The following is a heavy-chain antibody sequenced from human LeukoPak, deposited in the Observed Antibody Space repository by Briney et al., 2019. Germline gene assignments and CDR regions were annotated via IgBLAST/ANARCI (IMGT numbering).Heavy chain of an antibody. CDR1: GFTFSSYS. J-gene: IGHJ3*02. Sequence: GGSLRLSCAASGFTFSSYSMNWVRQAPGKGLEWVSYISSSSSTIYYADSVKGRFTISRDNAMNSLYLQMNSLRAEDTAVYYCARGRIQDAFDIWGQGTMVTVSS. CDR2: ISSSSSTI. CDR3: ARGRIQDAFDI. V-gene: IGHV3-48*01. D-gene: IGHD2-15*01.